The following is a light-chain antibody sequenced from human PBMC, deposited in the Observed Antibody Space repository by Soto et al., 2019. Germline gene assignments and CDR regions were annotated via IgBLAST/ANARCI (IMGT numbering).Light chain of an antibody. CDR1: QSISVW. Sequence: EIQMTQSPSTLAASVGDRVTITCRASQSISVWLAWYQQKPGKAPKVLIWDASSVQRGVPSRFSGSGSGTEFTLTISSLQPDDFATYYCQQYNNYATWTFGQGPKVHIX. CDR3: QQYNNYATWT. J-gene: IGKJ1*01. V-gene: IGKV1-5*01. CDR2: DAS.